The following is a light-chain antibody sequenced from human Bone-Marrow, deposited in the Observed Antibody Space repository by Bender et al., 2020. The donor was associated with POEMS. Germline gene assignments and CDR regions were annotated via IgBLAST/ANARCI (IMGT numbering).Light chain of an antibody. J-gene: IGLJ1*01. CDR2: DDS. V-gene: IGLV3-21*02. CDR1: NIGSKN. CDR3: QVWDTSGDHRGV. Sequence: SYVLTQPPSVSVAPGHTATITCGGNNIGSKNVHWYQQKPGQAPVLVVYDDSDRPSGIPERFSGSSSGNTATLTITRVEAGDEADYYCQVWDTSGDHRGVFGTGTKVTVL.